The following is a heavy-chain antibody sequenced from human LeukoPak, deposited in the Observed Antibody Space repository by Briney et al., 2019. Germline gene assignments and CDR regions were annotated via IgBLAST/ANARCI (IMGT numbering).Heavy chain of an antibody. Sequence: GGALRLSCAASGVTVSSNYMGGVGQAPGKGLEGGSVIYSGGDTYYADSVKGRFTISRDNSKNMSYLEMSRLKAEDTAVYYCAKGRNLEIAVAGTIFDYWGQGTLVTVSS. CDR3: AKGRNLEIAVAGTIFDY. D-gene: IGHD6-19*01. CDR2: IYSGGDT. V-gene: IGHV3-66*01. J-gene: IGHJ4*02. CDR1: GVTVSSNY.